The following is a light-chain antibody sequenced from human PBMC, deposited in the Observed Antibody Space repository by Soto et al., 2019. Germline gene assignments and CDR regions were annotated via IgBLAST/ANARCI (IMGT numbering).Light chain of an antibody. Sequence: QSVLTQFASVSGSPGQSITISCTGTSIDVGAYNYVSWYQQHPDKAPKLLIYEVGNRPSGVSFRFSGSKSGNTASLTISGLQAEDEADYYCSSYTGSSTVVFGGGTKLTVL. CDR1: SIDVGAYNY. CDR3: SSYTGSSTVV. V-gene: IGLV2-14*01. CDR2: EVG. J-gene: IGLJ2*01.